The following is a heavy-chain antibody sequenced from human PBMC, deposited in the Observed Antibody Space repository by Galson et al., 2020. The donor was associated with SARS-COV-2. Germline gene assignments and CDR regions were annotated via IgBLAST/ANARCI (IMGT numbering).Heavy chain of an antibody. D-gene: IGHD1-26*01. CDR3: ARTSLSIQHWRRGYYFDS. V-gene: IGHV4-30-4*08. Sequence: SETLSLTCTVSGSSITSGDYHYSWIRQPPGKGLEWVGYISYSGSTYYNPSLKSRLTISVDSSKSQFSLKLSSVTAADTAVYYCARTSLSIQHWRRGYYFDSWGPGAPVTVSS. CDR1: GSSITSGDYH. J-gene: IGHJ5*01. CDR2: ISYSGST.